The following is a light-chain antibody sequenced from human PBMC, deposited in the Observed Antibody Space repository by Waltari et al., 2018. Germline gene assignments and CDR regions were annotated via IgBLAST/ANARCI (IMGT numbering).Light chain of an antibody. V-gene: IGLV2-23*02. CDR2: EVT. CDR3: CSYAGSGTLDVV. CDR1: SSDFGSYNL. J-gene: IGLJ2*01. Sequence: QSALTQPASVSGSPGQSITISCTGASSDFGSYNLVSWYQQHPGKAPKVMIYEVTKRPSRVSDRFSDSMSANTASLTITARQPEYEADYYCCSYAGSGTLDVVFGGGTKLTVL.